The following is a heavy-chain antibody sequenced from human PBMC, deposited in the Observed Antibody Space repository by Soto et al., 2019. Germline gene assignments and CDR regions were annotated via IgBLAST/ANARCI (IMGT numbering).Heavy chain of an antibody. CDR3: AIAAHMRGGPSDY. J-gene: IGHJ4*02. V-gene: IGHV4-31*03. Sequence: PSETLSLTCSVSGDSISRGGYYWTWIRQRPGKALEWIGYIYHSGTTYYNPSLKSRLHMSVDTSENQFSLKLSSVTAADTAVYFCAIAAHMRGGPSDYWGQGTLVTVSS. CDR1: GDSISRGGYY. CDR2: IYHSGTT. D-gene: IGHD2-15*01.